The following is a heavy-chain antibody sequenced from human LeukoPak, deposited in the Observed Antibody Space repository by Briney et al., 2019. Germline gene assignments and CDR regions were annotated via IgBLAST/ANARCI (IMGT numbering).Heavy chain of an antibody. CDR3: ARDPHCSGGSCYPRGSWFDP. V-gene: IGHV1-2*02. D-gene: IGHD2-15*01. J-gene: IGHJ5*02. CDR1: GYTFTGYY. CDR2: INPNSGGT. Sequence: ASVKVSCKASGYTFTGYYMHWVRQAPGQGLEWMGWINPNSGGTNYAQKFQGRVTMTRDTPISTAYMELSRLRSDDTAVYYCARDPHCSGGSCYPRGSWFDPWGQGTLVTVSS.